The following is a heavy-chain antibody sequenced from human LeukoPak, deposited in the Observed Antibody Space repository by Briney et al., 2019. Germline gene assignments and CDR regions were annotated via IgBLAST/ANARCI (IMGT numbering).Heavy chain of an antibody. D-gene: IGHD5-24*01. CDR2: IASSGRNT. CDR3: AKDIQLSA. J-gene: IGHJ3*01. Sequence: PGGSLRLSCAASGFNFNDAAMTWVRQAPGKGLEWVSLIASSGRNTYYTDSVRGRFTISRDNSKKTLSLQMNSLRVEDTAIYYCAKDIQLSAWGLGTMLTVSS. V-gene: IGHV3-23*01. CDR1: GFNFNDAA.